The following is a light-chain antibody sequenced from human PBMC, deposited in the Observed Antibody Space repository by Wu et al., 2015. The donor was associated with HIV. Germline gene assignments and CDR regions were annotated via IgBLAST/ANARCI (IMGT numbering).Light chain of an antibody. CDR3: QYRTT. CDR2: DAS. CDR1: QSIGNY. Sequence: IVLTQSPATLSLSPGDRATLSCRASQSIGNYLAWYQQKPGQTPRLLFFDASNRATGIPARFSGRGSGTDFTLTISSLESEDIAVYYCQYRTTFGQGTRLESK. V-gene: IGKV3-11*01. J-gene: IGKJ5*01.